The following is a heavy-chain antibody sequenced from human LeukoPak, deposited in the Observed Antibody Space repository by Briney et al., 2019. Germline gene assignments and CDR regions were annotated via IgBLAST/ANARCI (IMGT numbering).Heavy chain of an antibody. CDR2: LNPNSGKT. CDR1: GYTFTSSD. CDR3: ARGRPGLAAAGTYDF. V-gene: IGHV1-8*01. D-gene: IGHD6-13*01. Sequence: ASVKVSCKSSGYTFTSSDSNWLRRATGQGPGWVGWLNPNSGKTGYAQKFQGRVTLTHDTATSTAYMELSNLRFEDTALYYCARGRPGLAAAGTYDFGGQGTLLTVP. J-gene: IGHJ4*02.